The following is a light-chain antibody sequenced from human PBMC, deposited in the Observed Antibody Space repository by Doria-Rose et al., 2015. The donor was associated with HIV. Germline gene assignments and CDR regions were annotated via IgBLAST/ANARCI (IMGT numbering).Light chain of an antibody. CDR3: HQYASSRT. Sequence: TQSPGTLSLPPGERATLSCRASQSDSANYLAWYQQRPGQSTRLLIYGASSRATDIPDRFSGSGSGTDFTLTISRLEPEDFAVYYCHQYASSRTFGQGTKVEIK. J-gene: IGKJ1*01. CDR1: QSDSANY. CDR2: GAS. V-gene: IGKV3-20*01.